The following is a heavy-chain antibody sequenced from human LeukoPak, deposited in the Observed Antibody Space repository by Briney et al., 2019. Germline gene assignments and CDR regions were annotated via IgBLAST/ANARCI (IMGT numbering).Heavy chain of an antibody. V-gene: IGHV3-23*01. CDR3: AKHIVIVPAAKDY. CDR1: GFTFSSYA. J-gene: IGHJ4*02. D-gene: IGHD2-2*01. Sequence: GGSLRLSCVASGFTFSSYAMSWVRQAPGKGLEWVSAISGSGGSTYYADSVKGRFTISRDNSKNTLYLQMKSLRADDTAVYYCAKHIVIVPAAKDYWGQGTLVTVSS. CDR2: ISGSGGST.